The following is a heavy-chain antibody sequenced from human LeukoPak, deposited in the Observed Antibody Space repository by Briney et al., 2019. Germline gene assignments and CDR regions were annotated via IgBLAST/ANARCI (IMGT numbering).Heavy chain of an antibody. D-gene: IGHD1-26*01. Sequence: GGSLRLSCAASGFTFTSHWMAWVRQAPGKGLEWVANIHQDGSQEYYVDSVKGRFTLSRDNAKNSLYLQMNSLRAEDTAVYYCARYGGSYLDYWGQGTPVTVSS. CDR3: ARYGGSYLDY. V-gene: IGHV3-7*03. J-gene: IGHJ4*02. CDR2: IHQDGSQE. CDR1: GFTFTSHW.